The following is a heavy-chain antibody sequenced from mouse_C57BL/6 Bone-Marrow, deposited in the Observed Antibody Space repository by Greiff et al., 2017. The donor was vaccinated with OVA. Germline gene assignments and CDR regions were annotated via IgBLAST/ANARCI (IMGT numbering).Heavy chain of an antibody. J-gene: IGHJ4*01. CDR2: IYPSDSET. D-gene: IGHD1-2*01. V-gene: IGHV1-61*01. Sequence: QVHVKQPGAELVRPGSSVKLSCKASGYTFTSYWMDWVQQTPGQGLEWIGNIYPSDSETHYNQKFKDKATLTVDKSSNTAYMQLSSLTSEDSAVDYGARLDYYGTAYAMDYWGQGTSVTVSS. CDR1: GYTFTSYW. CDR3: ARLDYYGTAYAMDY.